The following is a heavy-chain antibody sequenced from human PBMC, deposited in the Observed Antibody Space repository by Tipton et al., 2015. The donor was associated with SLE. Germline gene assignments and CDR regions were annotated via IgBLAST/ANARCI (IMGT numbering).Heavy chain of an antibody. D-gene: IGHD3/OR15-3a*01. Sequence: TLSLTCAVSGGSISSYYWSWIRQPAGKGLEWIGRIYSSGTTNYYPPLKSRVTMSVDTSKNQFSLKLTSVTAADTALYYCARHEIFGLLDHDADNWFDPWGQGTLVTVSS. CDR2: IYSSGTT. V-gene: IGHV4-4*07. CDR3: ARHEIFGLLDHDADNWFDP. J-gene: IGHJ5*02. CDR1: GGSISSYY.